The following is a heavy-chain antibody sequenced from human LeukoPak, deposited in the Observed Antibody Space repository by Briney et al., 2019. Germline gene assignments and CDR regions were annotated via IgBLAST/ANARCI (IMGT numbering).Heavy chain of an antibody. J-gene: IGHJ4*02. V-gene: IGHV3-53*01. CDR1: GGSISSSSYY. Sequence: PSETLSLTCTVSGGSISSSSYYWGWIRQPPGKGLEWVSVFYSGGGTYYADSVKGRFTISRDNSKNTLYLQMNSLRAEDTAVYYCARISIAAAGSDYWGQGTLVTVSS. CDR3: ARISIAAAGSDY. D-gene: IGHD6-13*01. CDR2: FYSGGGT.